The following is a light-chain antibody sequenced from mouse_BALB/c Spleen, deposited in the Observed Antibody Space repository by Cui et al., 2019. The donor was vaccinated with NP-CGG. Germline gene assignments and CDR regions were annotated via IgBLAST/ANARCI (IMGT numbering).Light chain of an antibody. Sequence: QAVLSQESALTTSPGQPVTLTCRSSTGAGTTSNYANWVQEKPDHLFTGLIGGTNNRAPGVPARFSGSLIGDKAALTITGAQTEDEAIYFCALWYSNHWVFGGGTKLTVL. CDR3: ALWYSNHWV. CDR1: TGAGTTSNY. V-gene: IGLV1*01. J-gene: IGLJ1*01. CDR2: GTN.